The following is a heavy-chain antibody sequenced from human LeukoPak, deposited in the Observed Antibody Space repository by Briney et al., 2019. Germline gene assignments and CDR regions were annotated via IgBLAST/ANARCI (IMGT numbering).Heavy chain of an antibody. V-gene: IGHV4-59*08. J-gene: IGHJ5*02. CDR3: ARAYSSSWYWNWFDP. CDR2: IYNSGST. CDR1: GDSFSYFY. Sequence: SETLSLTCTVSGDSFSYFYWSWLRQPPGKGLEWIGYIYNSGSTNYNPSLKSRVTISVDTSKNQFSLKVSSVSAADTAVYYCARAYSSSWYWNWFDPWGQGTLVTVSS. D-gene: IGHD6-13*01.